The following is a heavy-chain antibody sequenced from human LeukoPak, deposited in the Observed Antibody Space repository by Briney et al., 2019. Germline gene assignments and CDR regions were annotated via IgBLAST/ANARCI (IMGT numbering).Heavy chain of an antibody. V-gene: IGHV1-3*01. Sequence: GASVKVSCKASGYTFTSYAMHWVRQAPGQRLEWMGWINAGNGNTKYSQKFQGRVTITRDTSASTAYMELSSLRSEDTAVYYCARGGYSYGYDSYYYYYGMDVWGQGTTVTVSS. D-gene: IGHD5-18*01. CDR3: ARGGYSYGYDSYYYYYGMDV. CDR2: INAGNGNT. CDR1: GYTFTSYA. J-gene: IGHJ6*02.